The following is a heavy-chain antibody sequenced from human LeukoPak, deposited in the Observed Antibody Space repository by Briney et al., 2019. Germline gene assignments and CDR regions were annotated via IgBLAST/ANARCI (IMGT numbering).Heavy chain of an antibody. Sequence: GGSLRLSCAASGFTFNSYNMNWVRQAPGKGLEWVSSITSTISYTFYADSVKGRFTISRDNAKNSLYLHLNSLRDEDTAIYYCARDPYNGDYGDFYYYYMDVWGKGTTVTISS. CDR1: GFTFNSYN. V-gene: IGHV3-21*01. CDR3: ARDPYNGDYGDFYYYYMDV. D-gene: IGHD3-16*01. J-gene: IGHJ6*03. CDR2: ITSTISYT.